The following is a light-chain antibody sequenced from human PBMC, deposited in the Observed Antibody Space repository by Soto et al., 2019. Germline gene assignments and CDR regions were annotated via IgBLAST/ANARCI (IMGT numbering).Light chain of an antibody. CDR3: KQYQSYSH. J-gene: IGKJ1*01. V-gene: IGKV1-5*03. CDR1: QSMSSW. Sequence: DIQMTQSPSTLSASVGDKVTITCRASQSMSSWLAWYQQKPGKAPKLLIYKASILESGVPSRFSGSGSGTEFTLTISNLQPDDFATYYYKQYQSYSHFGQGTKVEIK. CDR2: KAS.